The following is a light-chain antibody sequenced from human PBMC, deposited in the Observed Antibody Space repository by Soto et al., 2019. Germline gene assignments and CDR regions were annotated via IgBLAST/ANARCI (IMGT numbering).Light chain of an antibody. CDR2: GAS. V-gene: IGKV3-15*01. CDR1: QSVSSN. J-gene: IGKJ1*01. CDR3: QQYNNWPWT. Sequence: EIVMTQSPATLSVSPGERATLSCRASQSVSSNLAWYQQKPGQAPRLLIYGASTRATGIPARFSGSGSGTEFTLTISSLQSEDFAVYDCQQYNNWPWTFGQGMKMEFK.